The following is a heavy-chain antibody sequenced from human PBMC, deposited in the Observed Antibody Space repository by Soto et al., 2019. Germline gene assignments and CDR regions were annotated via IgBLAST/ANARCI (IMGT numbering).Heavy chain of an antibody. D-gene: IGHD1-20*01. V-gene: IGHV3-53*01. Sequence: PGGSLRLSCAASGFTVSSNYMSWVRQAPGKGLEWVSVIYSGGSTYYADSVKGRFTISRDNSKNTLCLQMNSLRAEDTAVYYCARETGARYNWNDYYGMDVWGQGTTVTVSS. CDR1: GFTVSSNY. J-gene: IGHJ6*02. CDR3: ARETGARYNWNDYYGMDV. CDR2: IYSGGST.